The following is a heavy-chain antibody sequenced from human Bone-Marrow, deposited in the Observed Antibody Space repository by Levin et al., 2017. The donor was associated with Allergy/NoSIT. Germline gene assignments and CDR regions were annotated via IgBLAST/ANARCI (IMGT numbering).Heavy chain of an antibody. V-gene: IGHV5-51*01. CDR1: GYMFSTYW. Sequence: KVSCEGSGYMFSTYWIGWVRQMPGKGLEWLGIIYPGDSDTRYNPSFRGQVTISADKSLSTAYLQWNSLKASDTAMYYCARQQKDFGGNSALDYWGQGTLVTVSS. CDR3: ARQQKDFGGNSALDY. J-gene: IGHJ4*02. D-gene: IGHD4-23*01. CDR2: IYPGDSDT.